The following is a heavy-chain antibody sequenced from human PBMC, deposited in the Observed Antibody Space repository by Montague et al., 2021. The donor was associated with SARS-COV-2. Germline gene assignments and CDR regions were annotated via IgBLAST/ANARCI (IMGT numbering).Heavy chain of an antibody. V-gene: IGHV4-59*02. CDR3: AKASRGYGGDFDS. CDR2: IFYSGST. J-gene: IGHJ4*02. CDR1: GDSVNRNY. Sequence: SETLSLTCSVSGDSVNRNYWSWVRQPPGEGLEGLGYIFYSGSTYNPSLNSRVTMSLDTSKNHFSLTLISVAAADTAVYYCAKASRGYGGDFDSWGQGTLVIVSS. D-gene: IGHD4-23*01.